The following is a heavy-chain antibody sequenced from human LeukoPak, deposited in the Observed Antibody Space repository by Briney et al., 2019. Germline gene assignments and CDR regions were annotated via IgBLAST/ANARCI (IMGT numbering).Heavy chain of an antibody. V-gene: IGHV4-39*07. CDR3: ARLTKNDSGSFRFGKKKRGYMDV. Sequence: AETLSLTCTVSGGSISSSSYYWGWIRQPPGKGLEWIGSIYYSGSTYYNPSLKSRVTISVDTSKNQFSLKLSSVPAAHTAVYYCARLTKNDSGSFRFGKKKRGYMDVWGKGTTVTISS. CDR2: IYYSGST. CDR1: GGSISSSSYY. J-gene: IGHJ6*03. D-gene: IGHD3-10*01.